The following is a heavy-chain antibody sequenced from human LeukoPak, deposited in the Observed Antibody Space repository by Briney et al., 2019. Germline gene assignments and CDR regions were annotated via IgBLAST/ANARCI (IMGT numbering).Heavy chain of an antibody. Sequence: GGSLRLSCAASGFTFDDYGMSWVRQAPGKGLEWVSGINWNGGSTGYADSVKGRFTISRDNAKNSLYLQMNSLRAEDTALYYCARVGSSGWHSRRGVDYWGQGTLVTVSS. CDR2: INWNGGST. D-gene: IGHD6-19*01. CDR3: ARVGSSGWHSRRGVDY. CDR1: GFTFDDYG. J-gene: IGHJ4*02. V-gene: IGHV3-20*04.